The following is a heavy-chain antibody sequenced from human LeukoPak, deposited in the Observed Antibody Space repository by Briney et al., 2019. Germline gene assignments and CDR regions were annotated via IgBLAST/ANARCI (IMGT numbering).Heavy chain of an antibody. CDR1: GFTFSQYF. Sequence: GGSLRLSCAGSGFTFSQYFMHWVRQAPGKGLEYLSVISYNGEQTYYSKSVTGRFTISRDNSKNMLYLQMGSLRPEDTAVYFCARDPSVGGFSGSELDFWGQGTLVTVSS. V-gene: IGHV3-64*01. CDR3: ARDPSVGGFSGSELDF. J-gene: IGHJ4*02. CDR2: ISYNGEQT. D-gene: IGHD3-22*01.